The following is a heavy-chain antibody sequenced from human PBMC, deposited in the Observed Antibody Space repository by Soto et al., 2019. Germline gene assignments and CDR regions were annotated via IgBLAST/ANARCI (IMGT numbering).Heavy chain of an antibody. Sequence: QVQLQESGPGLVKPSQTLSLTCTVSGGSISRGGYYWSWIRQHPGKGLEWIGYIYYSGSTYYNPSLKSRVTISVDTSKNQFALKLSSVTAADTAVYYCARGGSGSYYDRYGMDVWGQGTTVTVSS. V-gene: IGHV4-31*03. D-gene: IGHD1-26*01. CDR2: IYYSGST. J-gene: IGHJ6*02. CDR3: ARGGSGSYYDRYGMDV. CDR1: GGSISRGGYY.